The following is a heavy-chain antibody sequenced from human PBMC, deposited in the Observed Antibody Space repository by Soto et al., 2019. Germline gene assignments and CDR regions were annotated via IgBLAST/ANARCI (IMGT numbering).Heavy chain of an antibody. V-gene: IGHV3-30-3*01. J-gene: IGHJ1*01. Sequence: QVQLVESGGGVVQPGRSLRLSCAASGFTFSSYAMHWVRQAPGKGLEWVAVISYDGSNKYYADSVKGPFTISRDNSKNTLYLQMNSLRAEDTAVYYCARDLQMIVVAHAEYFQHWGQGTLVTVSS. CDR1: GFTFSSYA. D-gene: IGHD3-22*01. CDR2: ISYDGSNK. CDR3: ARDLQMIVVAHAEYFQH.